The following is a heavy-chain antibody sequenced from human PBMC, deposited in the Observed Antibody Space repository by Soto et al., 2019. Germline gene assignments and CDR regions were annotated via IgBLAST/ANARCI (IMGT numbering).Heavy chain of an antibody. CDR1: GGSFSGYY. D-gene: IGHD3-22*01. J-gene: IGHJ4*02. CDR2: INHSGSN. Sequence: PSETLSLTCAVYGGSFSGYYWSWIRQPPGKGLEWIGEINHSGSNNDNPPLKSRVTISVDTSKNQFSLKLSSVTAADTAVYYCARGNYYDSSGYYDYWGQGSLVTVSS. CDR3: ARGNYYDSSGYYDY. V-gene: IGHV4-34*01.